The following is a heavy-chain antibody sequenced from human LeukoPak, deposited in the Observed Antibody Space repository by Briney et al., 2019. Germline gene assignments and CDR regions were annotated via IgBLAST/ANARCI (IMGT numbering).Heavy chain of an antibody. D-gene: IGHD3-22*01. CDR2: IYHSGST. Sequence: SETLSLTCAVSGYSISSGYYWGWIRQPPGKGLEWIGSIYHSGSTHYNPTPKSGVTISADTSKNHFSLKLRSVTAADTAVYYCARRYYYESGGYSVAFDIWGQGTMVTVSS. J-gene: IGHJ3*02. V-gene: IGHV4-38-2*01. CDR3: ARRYYYESGGYSVAFDI. CDR1: GYSISSGYY.